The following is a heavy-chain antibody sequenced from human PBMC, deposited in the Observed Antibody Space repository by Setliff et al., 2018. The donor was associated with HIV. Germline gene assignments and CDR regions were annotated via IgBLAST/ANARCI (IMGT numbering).Heavy chain of an antibody. J-gene: IGHJ3*02. CDR1: GYSISSGYY. CDR3: ARQSPQIRYLDWLNAFDI. D-gene: IGHD3-9*01. Sequence: SLTCAVSGYSISSGYYWGWIRQPPGKGLEWIGSMYHSGSTYHNPSLKSRVTISVDTSKNQFSLKLSYVTAADTAFYYCARQSPQIRYLDWLNAFDIWGQGTMVTVSS. V-gene: IGHV4-38-2*01. CDR2: MYHSGST.